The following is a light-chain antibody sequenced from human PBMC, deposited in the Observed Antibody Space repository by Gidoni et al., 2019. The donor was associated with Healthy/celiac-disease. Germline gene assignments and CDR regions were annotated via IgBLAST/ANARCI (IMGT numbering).Light chain of an antibody. CDR1: QSVSSSY. V-gene: IGKV3-20*01. CDR2: GAS. Sequence: PGTLSLSPGERATLSCRATQSVSSSYLAWYQQKPGQAPRLLIYGASSRATGIPDRFSGSGSGTDFTLPISRLEPEDFAVYYCQQYGSSPPTFGQGTKLEIK. CDR3: QQYGSSPPT. J-gene: IGKJ2*01.